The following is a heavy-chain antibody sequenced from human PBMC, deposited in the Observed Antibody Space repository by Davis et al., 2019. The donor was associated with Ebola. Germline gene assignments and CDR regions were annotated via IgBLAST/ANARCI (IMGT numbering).Heavy chain of an antibody. Sequence: GESLKISCQASGFIFKAYAMHWVRQAPGKGLEWVSVISGSGAETYSADSVKGRFTISRDNSKNTLFLEMNNLRDEDTAVYFCAKLGATVLSSADSWGQGTLVTVSS. V-gene: IGHV3-23*01. J-gene: IGHJ4*02. D-gene: IGHD2/OR15-2a*01. CDR3: AKLGATVLSSADS. CDR2: ISGSGAET. CDR1: GFIFKAYA.